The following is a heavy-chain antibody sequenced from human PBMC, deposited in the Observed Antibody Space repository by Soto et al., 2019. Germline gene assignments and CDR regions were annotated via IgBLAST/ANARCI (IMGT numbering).Heavy chain of an antibody. V-gene: IGHV3-7*01. D-gene: IGHD3-3*01. CDR2: IKQDGSEK. CDR3: ARDKYYDFWSGYSVYGMDV. CDR1: GFTFSSYW. Sequence: PGGSLRLSCAASGFTFSSYWMSWARQAPGKGLEWVANIKQDGSEKYYVDSVKGRFTISRDNAKNSLYLQMNSLRAEDTAVYYCARDKYYDFWSGYSVYGMDVWGQGTTVTVSS. J-gene: IGHJ6*02.